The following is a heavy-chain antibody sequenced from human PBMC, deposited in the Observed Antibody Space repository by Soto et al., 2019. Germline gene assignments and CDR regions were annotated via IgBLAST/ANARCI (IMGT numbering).Heavy chain of an antibody. Sequence: GGSLRLSCAASGFTFSSYAMHWVRQAPGKGLEWVAVISYDGSNKYYADSVKGRFTISRDNSKNTLYLQMNSLRAEDTAVYYCARDYYDSSGYYEAPIDYWGQGTLVTVSS. CDR2: ISYDGSNK. CDR1: GFTFSSYA. J-gene: IGHJ4*02. CDR3: ARDYYDSSGYYEAPIDY. V-gene: IGHV3-30-3*01. D-gene: IGHD3-22*01.